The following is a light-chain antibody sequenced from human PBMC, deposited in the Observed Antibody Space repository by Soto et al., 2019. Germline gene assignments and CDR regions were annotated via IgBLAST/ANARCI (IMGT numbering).Light chain of an antibody. Sequence: IVLTQSPGTLYLSPGARGTLSCRASQSVSSSYLAWYQQKPGQAPRLLIYGASSRATGIPDRFSGSGSGTDFTLTISRLEPEDFAVYYCQQYGSSITFGQGTRLEIK. CDR3: QQYGSSIT. CDR2: GAS. CDR1: QSVSSSY. J-gene: IGKJ5*01. V-gene: IGKV3-20*01.